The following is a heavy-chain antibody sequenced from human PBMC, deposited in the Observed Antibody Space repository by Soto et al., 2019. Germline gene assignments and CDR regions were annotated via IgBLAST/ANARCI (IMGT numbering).Heavy chain of an antibody. V-gene: IGHV5-51*01. CDR1: GFTFTSYW. D-gene: IGHD2-2*01. Sequence: GESLKISCKGSGFTFTSYWIAWVRQMPGKGLEWMGIIYPGDSDASYSPSFQGQVTISADKSINTAYLHWSSLKASDTAIYYCAKHEGYCSTTTCSNFDYWGQGTLVTVSS. CDR2: IYPGDSDA. CDR3: AKHEGYCSTTTCSNFDY. J-gene: IGHJ4*02.